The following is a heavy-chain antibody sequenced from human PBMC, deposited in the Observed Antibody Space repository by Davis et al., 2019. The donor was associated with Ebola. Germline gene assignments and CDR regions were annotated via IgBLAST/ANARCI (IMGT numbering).Heavy chain of an antibody. Sequence: PGGSLRLSCVASGFTFSSFTMNWVRQAPGKGLEWVSSISGRSGYIYSADSVRGRFTISRDNAKNSLYLQMNSLRAEDTAMYYCAKLEDSGWTHDYWGQGTLVTVSS. J-gene: IGHJ4*02. D-gene: IGHD6-19*01. CDR2: ISGRSGYI. CDR1: GFTFSSFT. V-gene: IGHV3-21*06. CDR3: AKLEDSGWTHDY.